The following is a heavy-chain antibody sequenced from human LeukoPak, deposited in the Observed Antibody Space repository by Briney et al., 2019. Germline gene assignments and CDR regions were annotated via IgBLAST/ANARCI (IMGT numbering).Heavy chain of an antibody. Sequence: SETLSLTCTVSGGSISSYYWSWIRQPAGKGLEWIGRIYTSGSTNYNPSLKSRVTMSVDTSKNQFSLKLSSATAADTAVYYCARGSSGAARPVNDAFDIWGQGTMVTVSS. D-gene: IGHD6-6*01. CDR1: GGSISSYY. J-gene: IGHJ3*02. V-gene: IGHV4-4*07. CDR3: ARGSSGAARPVNDAFDI. CDR2: IYTSGST.